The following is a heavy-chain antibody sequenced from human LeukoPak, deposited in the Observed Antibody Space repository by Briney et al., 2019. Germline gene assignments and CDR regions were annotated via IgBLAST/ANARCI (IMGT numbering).Heavy chain of an antibody. Sequence: ASVKVSCKASGGTFSSYAISWVRQAPGQGLEWMGRIIPILGIANYAQKFQGRVTITADKSTSTAYMELSSLRSEDTAVYYCAAKICSSTSCYNNWFDPWGQGTLVTVSS. J-gene: IGHJ5*02. CDR2: IIPILGIA. V-gene: IGHV1-69*04. D-gene: IGHD2-2*02. CDR3: AAKICSSTSCYNNWFDP. CDR1: GGTFSSYA.